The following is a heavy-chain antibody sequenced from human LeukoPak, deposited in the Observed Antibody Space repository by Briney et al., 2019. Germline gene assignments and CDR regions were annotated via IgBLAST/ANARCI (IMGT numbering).Heavy chain of an antibody. J-gene: IGHJ4*02. CDR3: ATYYYDSSGYYPRMGYYFDY. V-gene: IGHV1-69*05. CDR1: GGTFSSYA. D-gene: IGHD3-22*01. Sequence: SVKVSCKASGGTFSSYAISWVRQAPGQGLEWMGGIIPIFGTANYAQKFQGRVTMTTDTSTSTAYMELRSLRSDDTAVYYCATYYYDSSGYYPRMGYYFDYWGQGTLVTVSS. CDR2: IIPIFGTA.